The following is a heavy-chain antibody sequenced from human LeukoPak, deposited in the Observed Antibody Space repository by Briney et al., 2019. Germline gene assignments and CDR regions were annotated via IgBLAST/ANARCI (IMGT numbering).Heavy chain of an antibody. Sequence: ASVKVSCKASGYTFTSYYMHWVRQAPGQGLEWMGIINPSGGDTSYAQKFQGRLTMTRDTSTKTVYMELTSLRSEDTAVYYCAREVMDNLRFDYWGQGTLVTVSS. V-gene: IGHV1-46*01. CDR3: AREVMDNLRFDY. CDR2: INPSGGDT. D-gene: IGHD1-14*01. CDR1: GYTFTSYY. J-gene: IGHJ4*02.